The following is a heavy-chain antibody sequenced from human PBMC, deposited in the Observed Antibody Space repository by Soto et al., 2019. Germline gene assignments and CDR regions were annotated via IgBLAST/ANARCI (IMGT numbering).Heavy chain of an antibody. CDR1: GGSISSSSSS. Sequence: QLQLQESGPGLVKPSETLSLTCTVSGGSISSSSSSWGWIRQPPGKGLEWLGIISYSGSTYYSPSLKSRVTISVDASQNLFSLKLSSVTAADTAVYYCARTYVTDVVVVPASKDYMDVWGKGTTVTVSS. J-gene: IGHJ6*03. CDR2: ISYSGST. V-gene: IGHV4-39*01. D-gene: IGHD2-2*01. CDR3: ARTYVTDVVVVPASKDYMDV.